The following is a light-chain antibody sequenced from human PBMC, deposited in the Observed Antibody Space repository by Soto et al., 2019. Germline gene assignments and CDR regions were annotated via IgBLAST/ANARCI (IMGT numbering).Light chain of an antibody. CDR2: DGS. CDR1: QDITNY. CDR3: QQFDSLPIP. J-gene: IGKJ5*01. V-gene: IGKV1-33*01. Sequence: DIQMTQSPSSLSASVGDRVTITCQASQDITNYLNWYQQKPGKAPRLLVYDGSNLDTGVPSRFSGSGSGTHFSFPISSLHPEDIAPYYCQQFDSLPIPFGQGTRLEI.